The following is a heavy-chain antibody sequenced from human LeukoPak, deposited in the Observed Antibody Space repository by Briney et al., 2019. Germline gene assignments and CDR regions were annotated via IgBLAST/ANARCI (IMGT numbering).Heavy chain of an antibody. CDR1: GGSIGTNY. CDR3: ARDYGGNRRYFDL. CDR2: VYYSGST. V-gene: IGHV4-59*01. Sequence: PSETLSLTCTVSGGSIGTNYWNWIRQPPGKGLERIGYVYYSGSTNHNPSLKSRVTMSIDTSKNQFSLRLSSVTAADTAVYYCARDYGGNRRYFDLWGRGTLVTVSS. J-gene: IGHJ2*01. D-gene: IGHD4-23*01.